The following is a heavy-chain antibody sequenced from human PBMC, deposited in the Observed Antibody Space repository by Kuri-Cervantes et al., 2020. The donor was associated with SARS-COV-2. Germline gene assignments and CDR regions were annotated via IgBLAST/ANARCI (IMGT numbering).Heavy chain of an antibody. J-gene: IGHJ4*02. D-gene: IGHD5-24*01. Sequence: ASVEVSCKASGGTFSSYAISWVRQAPGQGLEWMGGINPRSGGTKYVEKFQGRVTMTRDTSVSTVYMEMNRLRSDDTAVYYCARDSQEMATTDFDYWGQGTLVTVSS. V-gene: IGHV1-2*02. CDR2: INPRSGGT. CDR3: ARDSQEMATTDFDY. CDR1: GGTFSSYA.